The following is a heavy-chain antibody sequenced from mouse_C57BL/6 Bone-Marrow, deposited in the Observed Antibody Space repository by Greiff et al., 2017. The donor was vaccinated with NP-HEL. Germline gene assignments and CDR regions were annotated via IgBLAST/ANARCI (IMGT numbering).Heavy chain of an antibody. V-gene: IGHV2-9-1*01. CDR2: IWTGGGT. CDR3: ARNSDYDYAWYFDV. J-gene: IGHJ1*03. Sequence: VNVVESGPGLVAPSQSLSITCTVSGFSLTSYAISWVRQPPGKGLEWLGVIWTGGGTNYNSALKSRLSISKDNSKSQVFLKMNSLQTDDTARYYCARNSDYDYAWYFDVWGTGTTVTVSS. CDR1: GFSLTSYA. D-gene: IGHD2-4*01.